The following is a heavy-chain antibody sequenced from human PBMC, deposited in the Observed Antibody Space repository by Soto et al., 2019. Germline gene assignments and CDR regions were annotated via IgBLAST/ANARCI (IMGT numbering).Heavy chain of an antibody. CDR2: IYHSGST. CDR3: ARAGGLGAVAVDY. Sequence: QLQLQESGSGLVKPSQTLSLTCAVSGGSISSGGYSWSWIRQPPGKGLEWIGYIYHSGSTYYNPSLKSRVTISVDRSKNQFSLKLSSVAAADTAVYYCARAGGLGAVAVDYWGQGTLVTVSS. D-gene: IGHD6-19*01. V-gene: IGHV4-30-2*01. CDR1: GGSISSGGYS. J-gene: IGHJ4*02.